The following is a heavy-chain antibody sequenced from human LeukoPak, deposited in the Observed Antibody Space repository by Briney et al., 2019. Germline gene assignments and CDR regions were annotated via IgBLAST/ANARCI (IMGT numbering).Heavy chain of an antibody. V-gene: IGHV1-24*01. CDR3: ATASVSSGGPDY. CDR2: FDPEDGET. Sequence: ASVKVSCKVSGYTLTELSMHWVRQAPGKGLEWMGGFDPEDGETIYAQKFQGRVTMTEDTSTDTAYMELSSLRSEDTAVYYCATASVSSGGPDYWGQGTLVTVSS. CDR1: GYTLTELS. D-gene: IGHD6-25*01. J-gene: IGHJ4*02.